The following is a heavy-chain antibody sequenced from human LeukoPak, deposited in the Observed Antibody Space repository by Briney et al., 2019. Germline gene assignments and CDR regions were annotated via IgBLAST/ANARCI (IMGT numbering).Heavy chain of an antibody. V-gene: IGHV3-30*18. J-gene: IGHJ3*01. Sequence: GRSLRLPVQPLDSPSVAMACTGSARLQARGWSGWHFVDSVKGRFTISRDNSKNTLFLQMNSLRPEDTAVYYCAKDSDIAVAGSDDALDVWGQGTMVTVSS. CDR1: DSPSVAMA. CDR3: AKDSDIAVAGSDDALDV. D-gene: IGHD6-19*01.